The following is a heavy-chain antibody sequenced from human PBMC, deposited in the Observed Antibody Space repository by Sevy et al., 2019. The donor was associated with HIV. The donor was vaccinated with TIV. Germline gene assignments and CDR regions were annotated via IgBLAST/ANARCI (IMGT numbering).Heavy chain of an antibody. Sequence: GGSLRLSCAGYGFSFSDSDMHWVRHPTGKSLEWISSIGTLGDTFYADSVKGRFTISRDNAKSSLYLQMSNLRAGDTAPYYCVRGLQTHCDRTACPLDHWGQGTLVTVSS. D-gene: IGHD2-21*01. CDR3: VRGLQTHCDRTACPLDH. CDR1: GFSFSDSD. J-gene: IGHJ4*02. CDR2: IGTLGDT. V-gene: IGHV3-13*04.